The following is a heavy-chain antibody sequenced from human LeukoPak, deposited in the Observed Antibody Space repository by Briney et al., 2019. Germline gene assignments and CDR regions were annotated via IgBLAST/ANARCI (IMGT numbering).Heavy chain of an antibody. CDR2: ISGSSRTI. CDR1: GFNFSSYS. CDR3: ARIHGKRSAEFHS. J-gene: IGHJ4*02. Sequence: GGSLRLSCTASGFNFSSYSMNWVRQAPGKGLEWISYISGSSRTIYYADSVRGRFTISRDNAQNSLYLHMTILRADDTALYHSARIHGKRSAEFHSWGQGTRVTVSS. D-gene: IGHD6-25*01. V-gene: IGHV3-48*04.